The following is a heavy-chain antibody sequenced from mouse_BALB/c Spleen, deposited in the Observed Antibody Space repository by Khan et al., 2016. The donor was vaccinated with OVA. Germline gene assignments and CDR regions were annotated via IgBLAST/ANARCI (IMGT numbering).Heavy chain of an antibody. D-gene: IGHD2-14*01. CDR1: GFDFSSYW. V-gene: IGHV4-1*02. J-gene: IGHJ4*01. CDR3: ARGVRRYYYAMDY. CDR2: INPDSSTI. Sequence: EVQLLESGGGLVQPGGSLKLSCAASGFDFSSYWMSWVRQAPGKGLEWIGEINPDSSTIYYTPSLKDKFIISRDNAKNTLYLQMSKVRSEDTALYSCARGVRRYYYAMDYWGQGTSVTVSS.